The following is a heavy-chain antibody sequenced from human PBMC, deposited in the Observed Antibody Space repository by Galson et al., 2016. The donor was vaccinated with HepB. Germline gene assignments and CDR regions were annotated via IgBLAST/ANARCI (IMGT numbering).Heavy chain of an antibody. J-gene: IGHJ6*02. Sequence: SLRLSCAASGFTFSNYGMYWVRQAPGKGLEWVAVISYDGSNKYNADSVKGRFTISRDNSKNTLYLQMNSLRAEDTAVYYCARDQRLVVGATEGEYSYYYGMDVWGQGTTVTVSS. CDR2: ISYDGSNK. CDR1: GFTFSNYG. V-gene: IGHV3-33*08. D-gene: IGHD1-26*01. CDR3: ARDQRLVVGATEGEYSYYYGMDV.